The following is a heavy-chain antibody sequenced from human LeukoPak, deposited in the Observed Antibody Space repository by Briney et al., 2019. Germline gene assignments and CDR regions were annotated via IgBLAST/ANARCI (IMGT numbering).Heavy chain of an antibody. CDR1: GFTFSSYW. CDR3: ARDREPYSSSWYDLDY. V-gene: IGHV3-7*01. D-gene: IGHD6-13*01. CDR2: IKQDGSEK. J-gene: IGHJ4*02. Sequence: GGSLRLSCAASGFTFSSYWMSWVRQVPGKGLEWVANIKQDGSEKYYVDSVKGRFTISRDNAKNSLYLQMNSLRAEDTAVYYCARDREPYSSSWYDLDYWGQGTLVTVSS.